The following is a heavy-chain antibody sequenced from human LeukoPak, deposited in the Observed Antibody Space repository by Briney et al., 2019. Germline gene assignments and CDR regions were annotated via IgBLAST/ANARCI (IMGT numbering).Heavy chain of an antibody. CDR2: INPSGGST. V-gene: IGHV1-46*01. D-gene: IGHD3-9*01. J-gene: IGHJ5*01. Sequence: AASVKVSCKASGYTFTSYYMHWVRQAPGQGLEWMGIINPSGGSTSYAQKFQGRVTMTRDTSTSTVYMELSSLRSEDTAVYYCASFNFDWLSHTNWFDSWGQGTLVTVSS. CDR3: ASFNFDWLSHTNWFDS. CDR1: GYTFTSYY.